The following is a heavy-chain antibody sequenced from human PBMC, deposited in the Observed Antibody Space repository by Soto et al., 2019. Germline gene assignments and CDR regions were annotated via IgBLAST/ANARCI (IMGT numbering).Heavy chain of an antibody. V-gene: IGHV1-69*13. CDR3: AREGRGKKAGYNGLVSLGY. J-gene: IGHJ4*01. D-gene: IGHD2-2*02. CDR1: GSRFSNYV. Sequence: SSAKVSCKVSGSRFSNYVISWVRQAPGYGLEWLGRIIPIFNSTKYAQSFQGRVTITADQCTSTASLEVRSLRPADTAVYYCAREGRGKKAGYNGLVSLGYWG. CDR2: IIPIFNST.